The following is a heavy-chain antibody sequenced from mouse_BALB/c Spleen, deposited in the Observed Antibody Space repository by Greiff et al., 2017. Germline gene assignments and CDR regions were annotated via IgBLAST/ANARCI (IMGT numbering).Heavy chain of an antibody. Sequence: VKLQQSGAELVRPGTSVKVSCKASGYAFTNYLIEWVKQRPGQGLEWIGVINPGSGGTNYNEKFKGKATLTADKSSSTAYMQLSSLTSDDSAVCFCARRGQGNAMDYWGQGTSVTVSS. V-gene: IGHV1-54*01. CDR1: GYAFTNYL. CDR3: ARRGQGNAMDY. D-gene: IGHD3-3*01. CDR2: INPGSGGT. J-gene: IGHJ4*01.